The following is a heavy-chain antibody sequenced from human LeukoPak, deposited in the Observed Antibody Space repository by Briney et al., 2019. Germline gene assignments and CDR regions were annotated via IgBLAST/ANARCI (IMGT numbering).Heavy chain of an antibody. J-gene: IGHJ5*02. D-gene: IGHD2-2*01. CDR2: ISGSTGST. Sequence: ASVKVSCKASGYTFSTYGITWVREAPGQVPDWAGWISGSTGSTHYAQAVQGRVTMTTDTSTGTAYMELRSLRSDDTAVYYCARVGRDCSSINCYWADWFDPWGQGTLVIVSS. CDR1: GYTFSTYG. V-gene: IGHV1-18*01. CDR3: ARVGRDCSSINCYWADWFDP.